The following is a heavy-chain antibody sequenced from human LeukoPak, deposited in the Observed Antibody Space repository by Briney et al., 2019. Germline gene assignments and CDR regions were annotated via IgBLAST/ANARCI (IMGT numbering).Heavy chain of an antibody. J-gene: IGHJ3*02. V-gene: IGHV1-18*01. CDR2: ISAYNGNT. D-gene: IGHD3-22*01. CDR1: RDSCTSYG. CDR3: ARESVRIVVVIIPSAFAI. Sequence: GASVKVSCKASRDSCTSYGISWLRQAPGQGLEWMGWISAYNGNTNYAQKLQGRVTMTTDTSTSTAYMELRSLRSDDTAVYYCARESVRIVVVIIPSAFAIWGQGTMVTVSS.